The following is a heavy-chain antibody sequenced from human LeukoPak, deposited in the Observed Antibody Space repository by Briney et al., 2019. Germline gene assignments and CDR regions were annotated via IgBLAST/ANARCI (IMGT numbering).Heavy chain of an antibody. D-gene: IGHD6-13*01. CDR3: ARSSSWSRDYYYGMDV. J-gene: IGHJ6*02. CDR2: IYPGDSDT. V-gene: IGHV5-51*01. Sequence: GEYLKISCKGSGYSFTSYWIGWARQMPGKGLEWMGIIYPGDSDTRYGPSFQGQVTISADKSISTAYLQWSSLKASDTAMYYCARSSSWSRDYYYGMDVWGQGTTVTVSS. CDR1: GYSFTSYW.